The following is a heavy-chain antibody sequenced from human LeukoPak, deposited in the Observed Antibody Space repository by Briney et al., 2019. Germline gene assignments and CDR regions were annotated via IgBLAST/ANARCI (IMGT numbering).Heavy chain of an antibody. CDR1: GGSIRRDY. D-gene: IGHD4-11*01. Sequence: SETLSLTCTVSGGSIRRDYWSWLRQPPGKGLEWVGYISYSGSTSYNPSLESRVTMSVDTSKNQVSLKVNSVTAADTAVYFCARARAYSNQGFYYYGMDVWGQGTTVTVSS. J-gene: IGHJ6*02. CDR3: ARARAYSNQGFYYYGMDV. CDR2: ISYSGST. V-gene: IGHV4-59*01.